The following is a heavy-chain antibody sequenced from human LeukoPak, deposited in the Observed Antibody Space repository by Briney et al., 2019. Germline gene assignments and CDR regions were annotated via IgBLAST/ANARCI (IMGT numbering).Heavy chain of an antibody. V-gene: IGHV4-39*07. J-gene: IGHJ5*02. CDR3: ARGHDFWSGYNWFDP. CDR2: IYNSGST. Sequence: SETLSLTCTVSGGSISSSSYYWGWIRQPPGKGLEWIGSIYNSGSTYYNPSLKSRVTISVDTSKNQFSLKLSSVTAADTAVYYCARGHDFWSGYNWFDPWGQGTLVTVSS. CDR1: GGSISSSSYY. D-gene: IGHD3-3*01.